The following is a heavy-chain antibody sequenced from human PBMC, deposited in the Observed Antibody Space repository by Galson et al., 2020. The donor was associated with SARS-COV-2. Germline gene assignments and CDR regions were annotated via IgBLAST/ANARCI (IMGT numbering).Heavy chain of an antibody. CDR3: ARLHYGEYAPEAFDI. Sequence: PLSLTCAVSGTSISSGSYSWNWIRQPPGKGLEWIGYISHSGGTYYNPSLKSRVTISGDRSKNQFSLRLSSVTAADTVVYYCARLHYGEYAPEAFDIWGPGTRVTVAS. CDR1: GTSISSGSYS. V-gene: IGHV4-30-2*01. J-gene: IGHJ3*02. CDR2: ISHSGGT. D-gene: IGHD4-17*01.